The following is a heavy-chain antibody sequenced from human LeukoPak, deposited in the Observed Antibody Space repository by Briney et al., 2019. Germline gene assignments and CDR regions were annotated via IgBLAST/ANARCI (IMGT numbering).Heavy chain of an antibody. Sequence: ASVKVSCTASGYTFTSYYMHWVRQAPGQGLEWMGIINPSGGSTSYAQKFQGRVTMTRDTSTSTVYMELSSLRSEDTAVYYCARDLGQNYYGMDVWGQGTTVTVSS. CDR3: ARDLGQNYYGMDV. CDR1: GYTFTSYY. D-gene: IGHD3-16*01. J-gene: IGHJ6*02. CDR2: INPSGGST. V-gene: IGHV1-46*01.